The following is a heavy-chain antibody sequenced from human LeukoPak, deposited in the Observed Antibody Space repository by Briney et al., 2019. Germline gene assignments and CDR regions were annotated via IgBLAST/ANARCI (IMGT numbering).Heavy chain of an antibody. CDR2: IYYTGST. CDR3: ARWGCTSTTCYTPFDF. D-gene: IGHD2-2*02. Sequence: PSETLSLTCIVSGDSISNYYWSWIRQPPGKGLEWIGYIYYTGSTRYNPSLNGRVTISVDTSKNHFSLKLSSVTAADTAVYYCARWGCTSTTCYTPFDFWGPGTLVTVSS. J-gene: IGHJ4*02. CDR1: GDSISNYY. V-gene: IGHV4-59*01.